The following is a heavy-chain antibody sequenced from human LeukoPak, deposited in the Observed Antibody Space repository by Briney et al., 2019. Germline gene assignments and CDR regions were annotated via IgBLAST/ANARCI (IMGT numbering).Heavy chain of an antibody. CDR2: ISAYNGNT. D-gene: IGHD6-19*01. J-gene: IGHJ4*02. CDR3: ARDPVAGTGGGYFDY. Sequence: GASVKVSCKASGYTFTSYGISWVRQAPGQGLEWMGWISAYNGNTNYAQKLQGRVTMTTDTSTSTAYMELRSLRSDDTAVYYCARDPVAGTGGGYFDYWGQGTLVTVSS. V-gene: IGHV1-18*01. CDR1: GYTFTSYG.